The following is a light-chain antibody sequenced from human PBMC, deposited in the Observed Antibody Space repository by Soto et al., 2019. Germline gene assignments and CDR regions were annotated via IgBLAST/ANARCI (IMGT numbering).Light chain of an antibody. Sequence: QSVLTQPASVSGSPGQSITISCTATSSDVGSFNYVSWYQHHPGKAPKLMIYEVTSRPPGVSNRFSGSKSGNTASLTISGLQAEDEADYYCVSYATSTTLYVFGSGTKLTVL. CDR2: EVT. J-gene: IGLJ1*01. CDR3: VSYATSTTLYV. V-gene: IGLV2-14*01. CDR1: SSDVGSFNY.